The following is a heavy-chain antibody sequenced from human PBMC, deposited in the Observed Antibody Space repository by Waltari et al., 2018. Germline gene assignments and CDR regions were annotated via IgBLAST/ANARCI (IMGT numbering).Heavy chain of an antibody. CDR3: ARAVNFWSGYGWFDP. CDR2: INPNSGGT. J-gene: IGHJ5*02. V-gene: IGHV1-2*06. CDR1: GYTFTGYY. D-gene: IGHD3-3*01. Sequence: QVQLVQSGAEVKKPGASVKVSCKASGYTFTGYYMHWVRQAPGQGLEWMGRINPNSGGTNYAQKFQGRVTMTRDTSISTAYMELSRLRSDDTAVYYCARAVNFWSGYGWFDPWGQGTLVTVSS.